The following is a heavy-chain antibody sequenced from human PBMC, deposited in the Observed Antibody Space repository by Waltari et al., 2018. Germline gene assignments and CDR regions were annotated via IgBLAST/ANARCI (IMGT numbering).Heavy chain of an antibody. Sequence: EMQLLESGGGLARPRGSLRLSCSASGFSVSRYAMSWVRQAPGKGLDWVSSKSGGSGITSYAASVKGRFTIARDNSKNTLYLQMNSLRDEDAALYYCAKGLGDRYFDLWGRGTLVTVSS. CDR3: AKGLGDRYFDL. CDR1: GFSVSRYA. J-gene: IGHJ2*01. CDR2: KSGGSGIT. V-gene: IGHV3-23*01. D-gene: IGHD3-10*01.